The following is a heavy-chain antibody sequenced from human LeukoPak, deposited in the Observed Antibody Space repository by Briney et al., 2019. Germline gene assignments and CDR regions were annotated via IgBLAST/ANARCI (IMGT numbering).Heavy chain of an antibody. J-gene: IGHJ2*01. D-gene: IGHD5-24*01. CDR2: INHSGST. CDR1: GGSFSGYY. Sequence: KPSETLSLTCAVYGGSFSGYYWSWIRQPPGKGLEWIGEINHSGSTNYNPSLKSRVTISVDTSKNQFSLKLSSVTAADTAVYYCARGGRGSKRTYWYSDLWGRGTLVTVSS. CDR3: ARGGRGSKRTYWYSDL. V-gene: IGHV4-34*01.